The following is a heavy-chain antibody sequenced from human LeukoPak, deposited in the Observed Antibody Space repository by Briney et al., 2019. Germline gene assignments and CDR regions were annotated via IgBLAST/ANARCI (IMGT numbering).Heavy chain of an antibody. J-gene: IGHJ4*02. V-gene: IGHV3-23*01. CDR3: AKVTGTTNY. Sequence: PGGSLRLSCAVSGLTFCNHALSWVRQAPGKGLEWVSAISGRDESTYYADSVKGRFTISRGNSKSTLYLQMSSLRAEDTAVYHCAKVTGTTNYWGQGTLVTVSS. CDR1: GLTFCNHA. D-gene: IGHD1-1*01. CDR2: ISGRDEST.